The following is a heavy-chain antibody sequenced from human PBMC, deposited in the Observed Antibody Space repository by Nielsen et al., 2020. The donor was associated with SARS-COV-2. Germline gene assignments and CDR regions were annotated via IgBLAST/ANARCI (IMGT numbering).Heavy chain of an antibody. D-gene: IGHD1-20*01. CDR2: IYSGGST. CDR3: ARIRYNWNSQVDY. V-gene: IGHV3-66*01. CDR1: GFTVSSNY. Sequence: GESLKISCAASGFTVSSNYMSWVRQAPGKGLEWVSVIYSGGSTYYADSVKGRFTISRDNSKNTLYLQMNSLRAEDTAVYYCARIRYNWNSQVDYWGQGTLVTVSS. J-gene: IGHJ4*02.